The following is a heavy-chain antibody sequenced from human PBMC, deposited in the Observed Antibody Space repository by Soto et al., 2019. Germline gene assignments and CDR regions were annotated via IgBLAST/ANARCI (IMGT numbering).Heavy chain of an antibody. J-gene: IGHJ5*02. V-gene: IGHV1-2*02. CDR1: GYSFTDYY. Sequence: QVHLVQSGAEVKKPGASVKVSCKASGYSFTDYYMHWVRQAPGQGLEWMGWINTKTGGTNYAQRVPGRVTMTGDTSINTAYMELSRLRSDDTAVYYCAIVGPTAWFDPWGQGTVVTVSS. CDR3: AIVGPTAWFDP. CDR2: INTKTGGT.